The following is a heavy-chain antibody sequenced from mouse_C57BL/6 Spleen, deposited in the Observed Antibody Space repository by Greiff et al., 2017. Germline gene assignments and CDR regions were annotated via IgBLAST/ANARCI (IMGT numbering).Heavy chain of an antibody. CDR1: GYTFTSYW. D-gene: IGHD2-2*01. CDR2: INPSNGGT. V-gene: IGHV1-53*01. Sequence: QVQLQQPGTELVKPGASVKLSCKASGYTFTSYWMHWVKQRPGQGLEWIGNINPSNGGTNYNEKFKSKATLTVDKSSSTAYMQLSSLTSEDAAVYYCARAEGYDGTGYYFDYWGQGTTLTVSS. J-gene: IGHJ2*01. CDR3: ARAEGYDGTGYYFDY.